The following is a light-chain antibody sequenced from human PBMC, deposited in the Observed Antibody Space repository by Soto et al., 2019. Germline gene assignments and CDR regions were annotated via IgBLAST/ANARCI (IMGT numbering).Light chain of an antibody. CDR3: QQYGSSPWT. CDR1: QTIRSNY. Sequence: ETVLTQSPGTLSLSPGERATLSCRASQTIRSNYLAWYRQTPGQAPRLLIYGASNRATGIVDRFSGSGSGTVFTLIISRLEPEDFALYYCQQYGSSPWTFGQGTKVEIK. V-gene: IGKV3-20*01. J-gene: IGKJ1*01. CDR2: GAS.